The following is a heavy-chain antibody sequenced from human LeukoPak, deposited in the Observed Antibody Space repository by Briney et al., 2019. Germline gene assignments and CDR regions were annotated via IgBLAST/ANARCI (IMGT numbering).Heavy chain of an antibody. J-gene: IGHJ3*02. Sequence: GGSLRLSCAASGFTVSSNYMSWVRQAPGKGLEWVSVIYSGGSTYYADSVKGRFTISRDNSKNTLYLQMNSLRAEDTAVYYCARDRSGSYYLDAFDIWGQGTMVTVSS. CDR2: IYSGGST. CDR1: GFTVSSNY. V-gene: IGHV3-66*01. D-gene: IGHD1-26*01. CDR3: ARDRSGSYYLDAFDI.